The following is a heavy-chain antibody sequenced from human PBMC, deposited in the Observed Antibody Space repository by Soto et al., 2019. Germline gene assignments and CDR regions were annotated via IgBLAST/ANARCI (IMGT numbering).Heavy chain of an antibody. V-gene: IGHV3-13*01. CDR3: ARGQEVGAHFFDS. J-gene: IGHJ4*02. CDR1: GFTFSGFD. CDR2: IGTAGDT. Sequence: PGGSLRLSCEASGFTFSGFDMHWVRQPTGKGLEWVSTIGTAGDTYYAVSVKGRFTISRDNAKNSLSLQMNSLRAGETAVYFCARGQEVGAHFFDSWGQGNQVTVSS. D-gene: IGHD2-15*01.